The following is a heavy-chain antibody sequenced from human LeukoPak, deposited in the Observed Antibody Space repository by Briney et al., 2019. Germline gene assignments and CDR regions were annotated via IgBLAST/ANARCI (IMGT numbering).Heavy chain of an antibody. Sequence: SQTLSLTCAISGDSVSSNSVTWNWIRQSPSRGLEWLGRTYYRPTWYNDYAVSVRGRITVNPDTSKNQFSLHLNSVTPEDTAVYYCARRLTQYDCFDPWGQGILVTVSS. CDR2: TYYRPTWYN. V-gene: IGHV6-1*01. J-gene: IGHJ5*02. CDR1: GDSVSSNSVT. D-gene: IGHD2-2*01. CDR3: ARRLTQYDCFDP.